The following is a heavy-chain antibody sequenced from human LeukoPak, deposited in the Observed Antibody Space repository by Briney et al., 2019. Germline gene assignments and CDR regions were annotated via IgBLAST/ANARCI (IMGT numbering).Heavy chain of an antibody. CDR1: GFTFSSYA. D-gene: IGHD3-10*01. V-gene: IGHV3-23*01. Sequence: GGSLRLSCAASGFTFSSYAMNWVRQAPGKGLECVSTISGSGGYTYYADSVKGRFTISRDNSKNTLYLQMNSLRAEDTAVYYCAKAETYYGDIDYWGQGTLVTVSS. CDR3: AKAETYYGDIDY. J-gene: IGHJ4*02. CDR2: ISGSGGYT.